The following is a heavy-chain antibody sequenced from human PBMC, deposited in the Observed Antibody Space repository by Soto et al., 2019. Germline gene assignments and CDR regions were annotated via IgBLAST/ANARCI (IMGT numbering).Heavy chain of an antibody. D-gene: IGHD3-10*01. CDR1: GFTFSNYA. J-gene: IGHJ4*02. CDR3: AKKYYFGSGSYVFYFDY. Sequence: EVQLLESGGGLVQPGGSLRLSCAASGFTFSNYAMTWVRQAPGKGLEWVSTMSGTAGNTYYADSVKGRFTISRDNSKNTLYLQMNSLRAVDTAVYYCAKKYYFGSGSYVFYFDYWGQGTLVTVSS. V-gene: IGHV3-23*01. CDR2: MSGTAGNT.